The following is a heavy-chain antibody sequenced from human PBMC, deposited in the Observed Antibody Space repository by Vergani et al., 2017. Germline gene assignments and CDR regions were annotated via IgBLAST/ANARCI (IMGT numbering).Heavy chain of an antibody. CDR2: INHSGST. V-gene: IGHV4-34*01. J-gene: IGHJ4*02. CDR1: GGSFSGYY. Sequence: QVQLQQWGAGLLKPSETLSLTCAVYGGSFSGYYWSWIRQPPGKGLEWIGEINHSGSTNYNPSLKSRVTISVDTSKNQFSLKLSSVTAADTAVYYCARDPNGDGGFFDYWGQGTLVTVSS. D-gene: IGHD4-17*01. CDR3: ARDPNGDGGFFDY.